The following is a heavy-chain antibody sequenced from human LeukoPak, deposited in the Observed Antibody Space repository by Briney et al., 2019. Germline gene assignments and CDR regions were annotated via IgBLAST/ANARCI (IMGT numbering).Heavy chain of an antibody. CDR1: GFTFSSYA. CDR2: ISGVGANT. Sequence: QPGGSLRLSCAASGFTFSSYAMSWVRQAPGKGLEWVSAISGVGANTYYADSVKGRFTISRDNSKNTLYLQMNSLRADDTAVYYCAQSRHSSGWYLNYWGQGAPVTVSS. D-gene: IGHD6-19*01. V-gene: IGHV3-23*01. J-gene: IGHJ4*02. CDR3: AQSRHSSGWYLNY.